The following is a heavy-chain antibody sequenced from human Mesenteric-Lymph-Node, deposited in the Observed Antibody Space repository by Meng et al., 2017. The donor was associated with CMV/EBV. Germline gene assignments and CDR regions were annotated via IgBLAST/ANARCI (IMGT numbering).Heavy chain of an antibody. Sequence: SVSSGGQYWSWIRQPPGKGLEWVGFIYYIGTTNYSPSLRSRVTISVDTSKNQFSLKLNSVTAADTAVYYCARGPGVVPVAIHWFDPWGQGTLVTVSS. J-gene: IGHJ5*02. D-gene: IGHD2-2*01. CDR3: ARGPGVVPVAIHWFDP. CDR1: SVSSGGQY. CDR2: IYYIGTT. V-gene: IGHV4-61*08.